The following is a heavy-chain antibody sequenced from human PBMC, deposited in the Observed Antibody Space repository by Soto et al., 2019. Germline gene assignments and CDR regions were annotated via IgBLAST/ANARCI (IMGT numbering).Heavy chain of an antibody. CDR1: GYTFSDYY. D-gene: IGHD6-19*01. CDR3: ARLQIEVAGTN. J-gene: IGHJ4*02. V-gene: IGHV1-2*02. Sequence: AASVKVSCKASGYTFSDYYMHWVRQAPGQGLEWMGWINANSGGTTYAQKFQGRVTMTRDTSISTAYMELSRLSSDDTAIYYCARLQIEVAGTNWGQGTLVTVPS. CDR2: INANSGGT.